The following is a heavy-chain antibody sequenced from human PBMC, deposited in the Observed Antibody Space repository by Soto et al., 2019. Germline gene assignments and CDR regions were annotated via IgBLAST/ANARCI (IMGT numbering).Heavy chain of an antibody. CDR1: GYTFTSYY. CDR2: INPSGGST. J-gene: IGHJ6*02. CDR3: ARTTPYDFWSGGGYYYYGMDV. V-gene: IGHV1-46*01. Sequence: ASVKVSCKASGYTFTSYYMHWVRQAPGQGLEWMGIINPSGGSTSYAQKFQGRVTMTRDTSTSTVYMELSSLRSEDTAVYYCARTTPYDFWSGGGYYYYGMDVWGQGTTVTVSS. D-gene: IGHD3-3*01.